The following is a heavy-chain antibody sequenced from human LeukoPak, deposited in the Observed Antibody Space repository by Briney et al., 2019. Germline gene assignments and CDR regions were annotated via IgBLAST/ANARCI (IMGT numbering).Heavy chain of an antibody. J-gene: IGHJ4*02. Sequence: EASVKVSCKASGYTFTGYHMHWVRQAPGQGLEWMGWINPNSGGTNYAQKFQGRVTMTRDTSISTAYMELSRLRSDDTAVYYCARELGFGELFFDYWGQGTLVTVSS. V-gene: IGHV1-2*02. CDR3: ARELGFGELFFDY. D-gene: IGHD3-10*01. CDR2: INPNSGGT. CDR1: GYTFTGYH.